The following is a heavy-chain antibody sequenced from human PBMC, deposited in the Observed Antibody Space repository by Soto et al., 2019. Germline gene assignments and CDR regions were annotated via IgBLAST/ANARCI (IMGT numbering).Heavy chain of an antibody. D-gene: IGHD6-19*01. Sequence: PGESLKISCKGSGYSFTSYLISWVRQMPGKGLEWMGRIDPSDSYTNYSPSFQGHVTISADKSISTAYLQWSSLKASDTAMYYCARHLAVAARYGMDVWGQGTTVTVSS. CDR3: ARHLAVAARYGMDV. J-gene: IGHJ6*02. CDR2: IDPSDSYT. V-gene: IGHV5-10-1*01. CDR1: GYSFTSYL.